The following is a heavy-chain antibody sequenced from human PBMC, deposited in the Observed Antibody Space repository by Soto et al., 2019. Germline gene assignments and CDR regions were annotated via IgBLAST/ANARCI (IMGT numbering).Heavy chain of an antibody. Sequence: PGESLKISCKGSGYSFTSYWISWVRQMPGKGLEWMGRIDPSDSYTNYSPSFQGNVTISADKSISTAYLQWSSLKASDTAIYYCARLAMATRRGYYGMDVWAKGPRSPSP. CDR2: IDPSDSYT. V-gene: IGHV5-10-1*01. CDR3: ARLAMATRRGYYGMDV. J-gene: IGHJ6*02. D-gene: IGHD5-12*01. CDR1: GYSFTSYW.